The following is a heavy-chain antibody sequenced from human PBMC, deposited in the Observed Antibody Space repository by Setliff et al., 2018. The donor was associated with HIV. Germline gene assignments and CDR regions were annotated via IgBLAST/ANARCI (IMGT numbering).Heavy chain of an antibody. J-gene: IGHJ4*02. CDR1: GGSITNDNNY. CDR2: INHSGST. D-gene: IGHD2-15*01. CDR3: ARGEILQWSDY. Sequence: SETLYLTCSVSGGSITNDNNYWGWIRQSPGKGLEWIGEINHSGSTDSNPSLKSRVTMSVDTSKNQFSLKLRSVTAADTAVYYCARGEILQWSDYWGQGTLVTVSS. V-gene: IGHV4-39*07.